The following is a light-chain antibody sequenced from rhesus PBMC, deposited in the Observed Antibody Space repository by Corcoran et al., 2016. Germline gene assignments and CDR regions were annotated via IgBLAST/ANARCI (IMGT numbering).Light chain of an antibody. CDR1: QGISTF. Sequence: DIQMTQSPSSLSASAGDRVTITCRASQGISTFLNWYQQKPGKVPKRLIHDASSLESGVPSRVSGNGSWTEFTLTISSLMPEDFATYYCLQYTISPLTFGGGTKVEIK. CDR3: LQYTISPLT. J-gene: IGKJ4*01. V-gene: IGKV1-43*01. CDR2: DAS.